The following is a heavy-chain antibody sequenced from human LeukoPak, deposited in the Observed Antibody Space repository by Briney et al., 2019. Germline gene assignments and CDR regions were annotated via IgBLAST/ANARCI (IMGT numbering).Heavy chain of an antibody. V-gene: IGHV3-30*03. J-gene: IGHJ4*02. Sequence: GSLRLSCAASGFIFSSHAMHWVRQAPGKGLEWVAVISYAGDDGSNIYYADSVKGRFTISRDNAKNTLYLQMNSLRAEDTAVYNCVRFSGSGSRLFDYWGQGTLVTVSS. CDR3: VRFSGSGSRLFDY. CDR2: ISYAGDDGSNI. CDR1: GFIFSSHA. D-gene: IGHD3-10*01.